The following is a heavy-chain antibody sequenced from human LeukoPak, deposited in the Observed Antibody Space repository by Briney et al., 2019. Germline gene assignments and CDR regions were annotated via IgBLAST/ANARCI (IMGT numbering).Heavy chain of an antibody. Sequence: GGSLRLSCAASGFTFSSCAMHWVRQAPGKGLEWVAVISYDGSNKYYADSVKGRFTISRDNSKNTLYLQMNSLRAEDTAVYYCATYYYDSSGYYPHFDYWGQGTLVTVSS. D-gene: IGHD3-22*01. V-gene: IGHV3-30-3*01. J-gene: IGHJ4*02. CDR2: ISYDGSNK. CDR3: ATYYYDSSGYYPHFDY. CDR1: GFTFSSCA.